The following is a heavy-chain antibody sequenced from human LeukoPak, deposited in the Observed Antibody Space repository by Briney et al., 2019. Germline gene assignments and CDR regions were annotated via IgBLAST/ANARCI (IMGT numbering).Heavy chain of an antibody. CDR1: GFTFDDYA. D-gene: IGHD2-15*01. J-gene: IGHJ6*02. CDR2: ISWNSGSI. V-gene: IGHV3-9*01. Sequence: GRSLRLSCAASGFTFDDYAMHWVRQAPGKGLEWVSGISWNSGSIGYADSVKGRFTISRDNAKNSLYLQMNSLRAEDTALYYCAKDMAHCSGGSCYSSLVGMDVWGQGTTVTVSS. CDR3: AKDMAHCSGGSCYSSLVGMDV.